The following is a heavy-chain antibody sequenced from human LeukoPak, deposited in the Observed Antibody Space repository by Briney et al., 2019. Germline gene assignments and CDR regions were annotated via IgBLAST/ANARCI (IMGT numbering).Heavy chain of an antibody. CDR1: GYTFTSCG. CDR2: ISAYNGNT. D-gene: IGHD2-2*01. CDR3: ARIYCSSTSCYPPDY. V-gene: IGHV1-18*01. Sequence: ASVKVSCKASGYTFTSCGISWVRQAPGQGLEWMGWISAYNGNTNYAQKLQGRVTMTTDTSTSTAYMELRSLRSDDTAVYYCARIYCSSTSCYPPDYWGQGTLVTVSS. J-gene: IGHJ4*02.